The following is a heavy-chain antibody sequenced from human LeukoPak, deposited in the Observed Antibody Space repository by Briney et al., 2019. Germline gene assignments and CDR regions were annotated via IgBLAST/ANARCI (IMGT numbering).Heavy chain of an antibody. CDR3: ARSLITIFEVVKSQLDY. V-gene: IGHV1-2*02. CDR1: GYTFTGYY. Sequence: GASVKVSCKASGYTFTGYYMHWVRQAPGQGLEWMGWINPNSGGTNYAQKFQGRVTMTRDRSISTAYMELRRLTSDDTAVYYCARSLITIFEVVKSQLDYWGQGTLVTVSS. CDR2: INPNSGGT. J-gene: IGHJ4*02. D-gene: IGHD3-3*01.